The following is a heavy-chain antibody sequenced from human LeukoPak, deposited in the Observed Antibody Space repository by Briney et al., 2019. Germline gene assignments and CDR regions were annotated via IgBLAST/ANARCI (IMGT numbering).Heavy chain of an antibody. V-gene: IGHV3-11*01. CDR2: ISSSGTTI. CDR3: ARRSVAGATTGYYYDS. CDR1: GFTFSDYY. Sequence: GGSLRLSCAASGFTFSDYYMSWIRQAPGKGLEWLSYISSSGTTIYYADSMKGRFTISRDNAKNSVYLQMSSLRVDDTAFYYCARRSVAGATTGYYYDSWGQGTLVTVSS. D-gene: IGHD1-26*01. J-gene: IGHJ4*02.